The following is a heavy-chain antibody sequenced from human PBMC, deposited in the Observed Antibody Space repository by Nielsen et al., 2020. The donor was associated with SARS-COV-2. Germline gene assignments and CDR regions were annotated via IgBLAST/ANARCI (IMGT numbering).Heavy chain of an antibody. Sequence: GESLKISCAASGFTFRRSAMHWVRQATGKGLEWVSAIGTGGDTFYPGSVKGRFTISRENAKNSLYLQMNSLRAGDTAVYYCARAGALSSSWYSMDFWGQGTTVTVSS. D-gene: IGHD6-13*01. V-gene: IGHV3-13*01. CDR2: IGTGGDT. J-gene: IGHJ6*02. CDR1: GFTFRRSA. CDR3: ARAGALSSSWYSMDF.